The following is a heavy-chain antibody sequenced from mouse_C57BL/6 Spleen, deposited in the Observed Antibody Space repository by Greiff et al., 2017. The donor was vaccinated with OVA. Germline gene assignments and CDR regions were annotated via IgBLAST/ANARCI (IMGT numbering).Heavy chain of an antibody. CDR2: IDPSDSYT. CDR1: GYTFTSYW. J-gene: IGHJ2*01. Sequence: QVQLQQPGAELVMPGASVKLSCKASGYTFTSYWMHWVKQRPGQGLEWIGEIDPSDSYTNYNQKFKGKSTLTVDKSSSTAYMQLSSLTSEDSAVYYCARVGSNYYFDYWGQGTTLTVSS. CDR3: ARVGSNYYFDY. V-gene: IGHV1-69*01. D-gene: IGHD2-5*01.